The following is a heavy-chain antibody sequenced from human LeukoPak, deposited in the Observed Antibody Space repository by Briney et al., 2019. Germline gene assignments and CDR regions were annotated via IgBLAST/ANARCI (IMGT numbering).Heavy chain of an antibody. J-gene: IGHJ3*02. D-gene: IGHD2-15*01. CDR2: ISAYNGNT. CDR1: GYTFTSYG. V-gene: IGHV1-18*01. CDR3: VRSGYCYVGTCHSGAFDI. Sequence: ASVKVSCKASGYTFTSYGISWVRQAPGQGLEWMGWISAYNGNTNFAQKLQGRITMTTDTSTSTAYMELRSLRSDDTAVYYCVRSGYCYVGTCHSGAFDIWGQGTVVTVSS.